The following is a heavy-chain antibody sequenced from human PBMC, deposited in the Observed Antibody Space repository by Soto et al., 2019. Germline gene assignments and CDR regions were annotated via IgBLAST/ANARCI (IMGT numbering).Heavy chain of an antibody. J-gene: IGHJ6*03. CDR1: GGSFSGYY. CDR2: INHSGST. D-gene: IGHD3-3*01. CDR3: ARTSGVVILAYYMDV. V-gene: IGHV4-34*01. Sequence: SETLSLTCAVYGGSFSGYYWSWIRQPPGKGLEWIGEINHSGSTNYNPSLKSRVTISVDTSKNQFSLKLSSVTAADTAVYYCARTSGVVILAYYMDVWGKGTTVTVSS.